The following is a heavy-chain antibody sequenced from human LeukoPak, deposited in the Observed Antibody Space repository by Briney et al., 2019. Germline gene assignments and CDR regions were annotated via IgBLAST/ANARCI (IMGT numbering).Heavy chain of an antibody. V-gene: IGHV1-18*01. CDR3: ARDGSSGYYYWRSGGFDY. CDR2: ISAYNGNT. D-gene: IGHD3-22*01. CDR1: GYSFVFFG. Sequence: VASVKVSCKASGYSFVFFGVSWVRQAPGQGLEWMGWISAYNGNTNYAQKLQGRVTMTTDTSTSTAYMELRSLRSDDTAVYYCARDGSSGYYYWRSGGFDYWGQGTLVTVSS. J-gene: IGHJ4*02.